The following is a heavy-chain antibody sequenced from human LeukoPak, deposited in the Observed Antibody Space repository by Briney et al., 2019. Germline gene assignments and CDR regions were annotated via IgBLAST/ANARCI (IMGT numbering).Heavy chain of an antibody. CDR1: GFTFSSYW. D-gene: IGHD2-2*02. J-gene: IGHJ4*02. CDR2: INTDGSST. CDR3: ARSGLYDPYYFDY. V-gene: IGHV3-74*01. Sequence: PGGSLRLSCAASGFTFSSYWMHWVRQAPGKGLVWVSRINTDGSSTSYTDSVKGRFTISRDNAKNTLYLQMNSLRAEDTAVYYCARSGLYDPYYFDYWGQGTLVTVSS.